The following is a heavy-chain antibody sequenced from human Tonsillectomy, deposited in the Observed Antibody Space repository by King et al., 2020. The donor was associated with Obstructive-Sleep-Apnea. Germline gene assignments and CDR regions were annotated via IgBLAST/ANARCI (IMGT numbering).Heavy chain of an antibody. CDR3: ARVGGGYNLDFYYGMDV. V-gene: IGHV1-18*01. J-gene: IGHJ6*02. CDR1: GYTFTNYG. Sequence: QLVQSGAEVKKPGASVKVSCKASGYTFTNYGITWVRQAPGHGPEWMGWISAYNGNTNYAQKLQGRVTMTTDTSTSTAYMELRSLRSDDTAVYYCARVGGGYNLDFYYGMDVWGQGTTVTVSS. D-gene: IGHD5-24*01. CDR2: ISAYNGNT.